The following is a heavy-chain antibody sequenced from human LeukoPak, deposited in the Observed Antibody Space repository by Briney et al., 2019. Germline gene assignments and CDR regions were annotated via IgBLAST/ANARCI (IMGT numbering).Heavy chain of an antibody. J-gene: IGHJ4*02. CDR3: AKVSIVGATYFDY. CDR2: ISGSGAST. Sequence: GGSLRLSCAASELTFSSFSMSWVRQAPGKGLECVSAISGSGASTVYVDSVKGRFTISRDNSKNTLYLQMNSLRAEDTAVYYCAKVSIVGATYFDYWGQGTLVTVSS. D-gene: IGHD1-26*01. CDR1: ELTFSSFS. V-gene: IGHV3-23*01.